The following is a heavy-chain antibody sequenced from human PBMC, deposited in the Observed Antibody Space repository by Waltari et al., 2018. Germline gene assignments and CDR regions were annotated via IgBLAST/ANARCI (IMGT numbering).Heavy chain of an antibody. Sequence: QVQLQESGPGLVTPSQPLSLTCTVSGGPISSRSYYWLWIRQPAGKGLEWIGRIYTSWSTNYNPSLKSRVTISVDTSKNQFSLKLSSVTAADTAVYYGASEKYYYDSSGYPFDYWGQGTLVTVSS. J-gene: IGHJ4*02. V-gene: IGHV4-61*02. CDR2: IYTSWST. CDR3: ASEKYYYDSSGYPFDY. CDR1: GGPISSRSYY. D-gene: IGHD3-22*01.